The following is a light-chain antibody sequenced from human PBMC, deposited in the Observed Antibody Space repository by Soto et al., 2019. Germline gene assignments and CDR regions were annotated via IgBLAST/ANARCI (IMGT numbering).Light chain of an antibody. J-gene: IGKJ3*01. CDR3: HQRSNLFT. CDR1: QSVSSH. Sequence: EIVLTQSPATLSLSPGERATLSCRASQSVSSHVAWYQQKPGQAPRLLIFDASNRATGIPARFSGSGSGTDFTLTISSLEPEDFAVYFCHQRSNLFTVGPGTKVDIK. CDR2: DAS. V-gene: IGKV3-11*01.